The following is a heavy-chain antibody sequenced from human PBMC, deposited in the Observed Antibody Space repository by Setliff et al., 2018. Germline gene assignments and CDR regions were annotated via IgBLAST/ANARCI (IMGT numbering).Heavy chain of an antibody. CDR1: GYTFTNYY. CDR2: INPSGGST. D-gene: IGHD6-13*01. CDR3: ERGAAAGRNWFDP. J-gene: IGHJ5*02. V-gene: IGHV1-46*01. Sequence: ASVKVSCKASGYTFTNYYMYWVRQAPGQGLEWMGIINPSGGSTSYAQKFQGRVTMTRDTSTSTVYMELSSLRSEDTAVYYCERGAAAGRNWFDPWGQGTLVTVSS.